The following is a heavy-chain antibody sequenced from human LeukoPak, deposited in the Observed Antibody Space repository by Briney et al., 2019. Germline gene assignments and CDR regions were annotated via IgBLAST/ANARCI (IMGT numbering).Heavy chain of an antibody. J-gene: IGHJ4*02. Sequence: ASVKVSSKASGDTSTSYAMNRGRHAPGQGLQWLGWVNTNTGNPTYAQAFTGRFVFSLDTSVSTAYLQISSLKAEDTAVYYCAIVAENCCGSSCSSLWGEGGLLTVSS. CDR2: VNTNTGNP. V-gene: IGHV7-4-1*02. D-gene: IGHD2-15*01. CDR1: GDTSTSYA. CDR3: AIVAENCCGSSCSSL.